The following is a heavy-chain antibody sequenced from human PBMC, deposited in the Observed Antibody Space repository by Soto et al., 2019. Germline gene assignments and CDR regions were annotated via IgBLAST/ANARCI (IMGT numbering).Heavy chain of an antibody. CDR3: ARDRGHYYYYGMDV. J-gene: IGHJ6*02. V-gene: IGHV3-7*03. Sequence: EVQLVESGGGLVQPGGSLRLSCAASGFTFSSYWMSWVRQAPGKGLEWVANIKQDGSEKYYVDSVKGRFTISGDNAKNSLYLQMNSLRAEDTAVYYCARDRGHYYYYGMDVWGQGTTVTVSS. CDR2: IKQDGSEK. CDR1: GFTFSSYW.